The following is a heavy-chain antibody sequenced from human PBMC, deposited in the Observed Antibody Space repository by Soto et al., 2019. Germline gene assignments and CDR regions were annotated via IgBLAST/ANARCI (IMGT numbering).Heavy chain of an antibody. CDR3: ARDLSPVASIAARRYYYGMDV. Sequence: SVKVSCKASGGTFSIYAISCVLQPPLQWLEWMGGIIPIFGTANYAQKFQGRVTITADESTSTAYMELSSLRSEDTAVYYCARDLSPVASIAARRYYYGMDVWGQGTTVTVSS. CDR1: GGTFSIYA. J-gene: IGHJ6*02. CDR2: IIPIFGTA. D-gene: IGHD6-6*01. V-gene: IGHV1-69*13.